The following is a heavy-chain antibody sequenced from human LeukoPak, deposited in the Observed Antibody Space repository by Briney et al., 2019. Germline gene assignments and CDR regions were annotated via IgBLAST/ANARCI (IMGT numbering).Heavy chain of an antibody. Sequence: SETLSLTCAVYGGSFSGYYWSWIRQPPGKGLEWIGEINHSGSTNYNPSLKSRVIISVDTSKNQFSLKLSSVTAADTAVYYCARVGYCSSTSCLDYWGQGTLVTVSS. CDR2: INHSGST. CDR1: GGSFSGYY. D-gene: IGHD2-2*01. V-gene: IGHV4-34*01. CDR3: ARVGYCSSTSCLDY. J-gene: IGHJ4*02.